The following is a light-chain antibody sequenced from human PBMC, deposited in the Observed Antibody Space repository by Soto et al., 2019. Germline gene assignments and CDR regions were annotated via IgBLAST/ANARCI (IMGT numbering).Light chain of an antibody. CDR2: DAS. V-gene: IGKV1-5*01. CDR1: QSISSW. Sequence: DIHMTQSPSTLSASVVGRVSISFRASQSISSWLAWYQQKPGKAPKLLIYDASSRATGIPDRFSGSGSGTDFTLSISRLEPEDFAMYYCQQYGSSPFTFGGGTKV. CDR3: QQYGSSPFT. J-gene: IGKJ4*01.